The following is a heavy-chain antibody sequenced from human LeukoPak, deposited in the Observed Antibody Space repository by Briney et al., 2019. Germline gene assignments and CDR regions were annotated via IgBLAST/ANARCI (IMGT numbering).Heavy chain of an antibody. J-gene: IGHJ4*02. Sequence: GGSLRLSCAASGFTVSRNYMTWVRQAPGKGLVWVSRINSDGSITNYADSVKGRFTVSRDNAKNTLYLQMNSLGAEDTAVYYCARTAYSTSSLGFWGQGTLVTVSS. CDR2: INSDGSIT. CDR1: GFTVSRNY. CDR3: ARTAYSTSSLGF. V-gene: IGHV3-74*01. D-gene: IGHD6-6*01.